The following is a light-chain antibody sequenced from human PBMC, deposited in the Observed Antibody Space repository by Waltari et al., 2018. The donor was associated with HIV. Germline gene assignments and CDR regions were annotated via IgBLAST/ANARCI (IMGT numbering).Light chain of an antibody. CDR2: EVT. V-gene: IGLV2-8*01. CDR1: SSDVGGYNY. Sequence: QSALTQPPSASGPPGQPVTIACTGTSSDVGGYNYVSWYQQYPGKAPKLMIYEVTNRPAGGPDRFSGSKSGNTASLTVSGLQAEDEADYYCSSYAGSNNYVVFGGGTRLTVL. CDR3: SSYAGSNNYVV. J-gene: IGLJ2*01.